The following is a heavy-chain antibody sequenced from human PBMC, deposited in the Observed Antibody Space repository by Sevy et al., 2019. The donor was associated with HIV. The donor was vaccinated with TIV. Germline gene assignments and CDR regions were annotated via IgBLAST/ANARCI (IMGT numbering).Heavy chain of an antibody. V-gene: IGHV3-30-3*01. J-gene: IGHJ4*02. CDR1: GFTFSTYN. CDR2: ISYDGSNK. D-gene: IGHD2-15*01. Sequence: GGSLRLSCAASGFTFSTYNIHWVRQAPGKGLEWVAVISYDGSNKYYADSVKGRFTISRDNSKNTLYLQMNSLRGNDTALYFCARGSAGDSELGYCGQGTLVTVSS. CDR3: ARGSAGDSELGY.